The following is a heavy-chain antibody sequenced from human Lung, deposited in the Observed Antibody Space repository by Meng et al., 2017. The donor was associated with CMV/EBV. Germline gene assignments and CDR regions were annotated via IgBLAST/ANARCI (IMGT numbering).Heavy chain of an antibody. J-gene: IGHJ4*02. Sequence: QLQRHEWGPGLAQPVGTRSPTSAASGGSISSSTWWSWVRQPPGKGLEWIGEIYHSGSTNYNPSLKSRVTISVDKSKNQFSLNLSSVTAADTAVYYCARVGQWLPIDYWGQGTLVTVSS. CDR1: GGSISSSTW. CDR2: IYHSGST. V-gene: IGHV4-4*02. CDR3: ARVGQWLPIDY. D-gene: IGHD6-19*01.